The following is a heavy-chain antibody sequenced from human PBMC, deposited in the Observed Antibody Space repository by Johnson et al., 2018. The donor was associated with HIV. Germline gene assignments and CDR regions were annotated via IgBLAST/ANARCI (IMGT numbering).Heavy chain of an antibody. CDR1: GFTFSNYD. Sequence: EVQLVESGGGLVQPGGSLRLSCAASGFTFSNYDMHWVRQAPGKRLEWVSGIGTTGDTFFLDSVKGRFTISRDTAKNSLYLQMNSLRAGDTALYYCARGSYDGDAFDVWGQGTMVAVSS. J-gene: IGHJ3*01. CDR2: IGTTGDT. CDR3: ARGSYDGDAFDV. V-gene: IGHV3-13*01. D-gene: IGHD1-26*01.